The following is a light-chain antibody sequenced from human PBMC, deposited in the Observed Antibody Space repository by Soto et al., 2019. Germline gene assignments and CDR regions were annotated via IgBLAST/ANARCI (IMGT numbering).Light chain of an antibody. CDR1: QSVSSY. Sequence: EIVLTQSPATLSLSPGERATLSCRASQSVSSYLAWYQQKPGQAPRLLIDDASNRATGIPARFSGSGYGTDFQHTISNLEPEDFTVYYCQQRSNQLTFGGGTKVEIK. J-gene: IGKJ4*01. CDR3: QQRSNQLT. V-gene: IGKV3-11*01. CDR2: DAS.